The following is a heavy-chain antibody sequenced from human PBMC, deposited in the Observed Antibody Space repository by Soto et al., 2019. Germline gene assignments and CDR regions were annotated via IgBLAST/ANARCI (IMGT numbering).Heavy chain of an antibody. CDR3: ARLLKSVTPLGSGWNPLGFDY. V-gene: IGHV4-39*01. J-gene: IGHJ4*02. CDR2: IYYSGST. D-gene: IGHD1-1*01. CDR1: GGSISSSNYY. Sequence: SETLSLTCTVYGGSISSSNYYWGWIRQPPGKGLEWIGSIYYSGSTYYNPSLKSRVTISVDTSKNQFSLKLSSVTAADAAVYYCARLLKSVTPLGSGWNPLGFDYWGQGTLVIVSS.